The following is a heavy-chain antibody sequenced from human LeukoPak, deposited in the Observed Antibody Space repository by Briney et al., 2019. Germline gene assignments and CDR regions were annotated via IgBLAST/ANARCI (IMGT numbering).Heavy chain of an antibody. J-gene: IGHJ4*02. D-gene: IGHD5-24*01. V-gene: IGHV4-31*03. Sequence: SETLSLTCTVSGGSISSGGYYWSWIRQHPGKGLEWIGYIYYSGSTYYNPSLKSRATISVDTSKNQFSLKLSSVTAADTAVYYCARHRDGYFDYWGQGTLVTVSS. CDR1: GGSISSGGYY. CDR2: IYYSGST. CDR3: ARHRDGYFDY.